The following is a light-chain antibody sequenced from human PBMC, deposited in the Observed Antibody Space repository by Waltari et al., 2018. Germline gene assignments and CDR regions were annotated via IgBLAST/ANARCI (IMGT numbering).Light chain of an antibody. Sequence: QSVLTQPPSGSGAPGQRVTIACTGVSPNSGTGYDVHCDKQLPGTAPKLPIYCNSTRPSGVPDRFSCSKSGTSASLAIPGLQAEDEADYYCQSYDSSLSGVVFGGGTKLTVL. CDR1: SPNSGTGYD. J-gene: IGLJ2*01. CDR3: QSYDSSLSGVV. V-gene: IGLV1-40*01. CDR2: CNS.